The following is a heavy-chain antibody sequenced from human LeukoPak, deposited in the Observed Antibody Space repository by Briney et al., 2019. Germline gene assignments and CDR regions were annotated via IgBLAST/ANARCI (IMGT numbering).Heavy chain of an antibody. J-gene: IGHJ5*02. CDR1: GYTFTGYY. Sequence: ASVKVSCKASGYTFTGYYMHWVRQAPGQGIEWMGWINPNSGGTNYAQKFQGWVTMTRDTSISTAYMELSRLRSDDTAVYYCARSLSLILTGARENWFDPWGQGTLVTVSS. D-gene: IGHD3-9*01. V-gene: IGHV1-2*04. CDR2: INPNSGGT. CDR3: ARSLSLILTGARENWFDP.